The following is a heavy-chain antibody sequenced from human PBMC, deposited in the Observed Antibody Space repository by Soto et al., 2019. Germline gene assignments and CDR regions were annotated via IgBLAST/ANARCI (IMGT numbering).Heavy chain of an antibody. V-gene: IGHV4-30-4*01. D-gene: IGHD3-22*01. J-gene: IGHJ4*02. CDR1: GGSISSGDYY. CDR3: ARDMGVLSYDSSGYQPFDY. Sequence: QVQLQESGPGLVKPSQTLSLTCTVSGGSISSGDYYWSWIRQPPGKGLEWIGYIYYSGSTYYNPSLKSRVTISVDTSKNQFSLKLSSVTAADTAVYYCARDMGVLSYDSSGYQPFDYWGQGTLVTVSS. CDR2: IYYSGST.